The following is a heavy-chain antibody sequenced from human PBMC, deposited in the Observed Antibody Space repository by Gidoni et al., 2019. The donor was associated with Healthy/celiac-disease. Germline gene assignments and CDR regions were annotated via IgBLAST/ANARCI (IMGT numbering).Heavy chain of an antibody. J-gene: IGHJ4*02. D-gene: IGHD6-6*01. V-gene: IGHV1-2*02. Sequence: QVQLVQSGAEVKKPGASVKVSCKASGYTFTGYYMHWVRQAPGQGLEWMGWINPNGGGTNYAQKFQDRVTMTRDTSISTAYMELSRLRSDDTAVYYCARDPDSSSSPDYWGQGTLVAVSS. CDR3: ARDPDSSSSPDY. CDR2: INPNGGGT. CDR1: GYTFTGYY.